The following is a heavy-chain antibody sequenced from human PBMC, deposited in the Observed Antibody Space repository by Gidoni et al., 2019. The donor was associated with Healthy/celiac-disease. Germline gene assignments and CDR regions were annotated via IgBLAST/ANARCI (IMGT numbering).Heavy chain of an antibody. CDR1: GFTFSSYA. D-gene: IGHD3-10*01. J-gene: IGHJ4*02. CDR2: ISGSGGST. CDR3: SKDRFNDPSLIDY. Sequence: EVQLLESGGGLVQPGGSLRLSCAASGFTFSSYAMSWVRQAPGKGLEWVSAISGSGGSTYSADSVKGRFTISRNNSKNTLYLQMNSLRAEDTAVYYCSKDRFNDPSLIDYWGQGTLVTVSS. V-gene: IGHV3-23*01.